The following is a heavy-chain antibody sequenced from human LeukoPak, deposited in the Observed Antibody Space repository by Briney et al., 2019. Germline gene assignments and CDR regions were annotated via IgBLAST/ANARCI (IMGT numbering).Heavy chain of an antibody. V-gene: IGHV1-46*01. CDR1: GYTFTSYY. J-gene: IGHJ5*02. D-gene: IGHD3-10*01. Sequence: GASVTVSCKASGYTFTSYYMHWVRQAPGQGLEWMGIINPSGGSTSYAQKFQGRVTMTRDTSTSTVYMELSSLRSEDTAVYYCARGQRGYGSGSYYKLDWFDPWGQGTLVTVSS. CDR2: INPSGGST. CDR3: ARGQRGYGSGSYYKLDWFDP.